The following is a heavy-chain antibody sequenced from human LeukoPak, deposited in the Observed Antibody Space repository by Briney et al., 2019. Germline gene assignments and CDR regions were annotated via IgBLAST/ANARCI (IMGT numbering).Heavy chain of an antibody. J-gene: IGHJ4*02. CDR1: GFTFSSYS. CDR3: ARVEMATIGGLY. Sequence: GGSLRLSCAAPGFTFSSYSMNWVRQAPGKGLDWVSYISSSSSTIYYADSVKGRFTISRDNAKNSLYLQMNSLRDEDTAVYYCARVEMATIGGLYWGQGTLVTVSS. D-gene: IGHD5-24*01. CDR2: ISSSSSTI. V-gene: IGHV3-48*02.